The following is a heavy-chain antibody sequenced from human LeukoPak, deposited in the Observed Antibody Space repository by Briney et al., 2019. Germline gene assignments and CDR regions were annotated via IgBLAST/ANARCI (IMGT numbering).Heavy chain of an antibody. Sequence: SVKVSCKASGGTFSSYAISWVRQAPGQGLEWMGRIIPIFGTANYAQKFQGRVTITTDESTSTAYMELSSLRSDDTAFYYCARGDSSGYYYVHFDNWGQGTLVTVSS. CDR1: GGTFSSYA. J-gene: IGHJ4*02. CDR3: ARGDSSGYYYVHFDN. D-gene: IGHD3-22*01. CDR2: IIPIFGTA. V-gene: IGHV1-69*05.